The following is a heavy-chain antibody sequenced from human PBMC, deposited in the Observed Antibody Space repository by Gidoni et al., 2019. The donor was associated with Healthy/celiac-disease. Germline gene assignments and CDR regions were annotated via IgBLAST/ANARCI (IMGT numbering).Heavy chain of an antibody. CDR1: GYTFTGYY. CDR2: INPNSGGT. J-gene: IGHJ6*02. D-gene: IGHD1-1*01. V-gene: IGHV1-2*06. Sequence: QVQLVQSGAEVKKPGASVKVSCKASGYTFTGYYMHWVRQAPGQGLEWMGRINPNSGGTNYAQKLQGRVTMTRDTSISTAYMELSRLRSDDTAVYYCARGQGDDGYYGMDVWGQGTTVTVSS. CDR3: ARGQGDDGYYGMDV.